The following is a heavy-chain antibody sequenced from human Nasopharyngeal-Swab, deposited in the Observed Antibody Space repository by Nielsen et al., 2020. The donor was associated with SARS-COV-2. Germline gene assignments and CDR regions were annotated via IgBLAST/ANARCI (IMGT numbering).Heavy chain of an antibody. D-gene: IGHD3-16*01. Sequence: GESLKISCVGSGFTFSRYWMSWVRQAPGKGLEWVANIKQDGSEKYYVDSVEGRFTMSRDNAKNSLYLQMHSLRAEDTAVYYCAKGFTGYRSGSYADYWGQGTLVTVSS. CDR3: AKGFTGYRSGSYADY. CDR1: GFTFSRYW. J-gene: IGHJ4*02. V-gene: IGHV3-7*01. CDR2: IKQDGSEK.